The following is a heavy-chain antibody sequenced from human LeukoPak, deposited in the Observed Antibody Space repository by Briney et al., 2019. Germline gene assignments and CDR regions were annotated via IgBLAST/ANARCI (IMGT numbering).Heavy chain of an antibody. V-gene: IGHV1-2*02. CDR1: GYTFTGYY. CDR3: ARISYSSGPFDY. D-gene: IGHD6-19*01. CDR2: INPNSGGT. J-gene: IGHJ4*02. Sequence: ASVKVSRKASGYTFTGYYMHWVRQALGQGLEWMGWINPNSGGTNYAQKFQGRVTMTRDTSTSTVYMELSSLRSEDTAVYYCARISYSSGPFDYWGQGTLVTVSS.